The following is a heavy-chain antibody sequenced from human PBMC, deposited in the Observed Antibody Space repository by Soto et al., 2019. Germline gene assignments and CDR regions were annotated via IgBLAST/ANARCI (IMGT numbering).Heavy chain of an antibody. CDR1: GFTFNAYG. J-gene: IGHJ4*02. Sequence: QVQLVESGRGVVQPGRSLRLSCAASGFTFNAYGMHWARQAPGKGLEWVAGISSDGNNKYYADSVKGRFTISRDNSKNTLYLQMNSLRTEDTAVYYCAGGWFFFDYCGQGTLVTVSS. CDR2: ISSDGNNK. D-gene: IGHD6-19*01. V-gene: IGHV3-30*03. CDR3: AGGWFFFDY.